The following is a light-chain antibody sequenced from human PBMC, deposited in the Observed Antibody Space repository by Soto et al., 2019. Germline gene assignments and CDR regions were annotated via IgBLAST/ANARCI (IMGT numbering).Light chain of an antibody. CDR2: GGS. CDR1: QRIRSTY. J-gene: IGKJ1*01. CDR3: QQYGSSPLT. V-gene: IGKV3-20*01. Sequence: EIVLPQYPCTLSLSPGERSILSCMSSQRIRSTYLAWYQQKPGQAPRLLIHGGSTRATGIPERFSGSGSGTDFTLTISRLDPEDFAVYYCQQYGSSPLTFGQGTKVDI.